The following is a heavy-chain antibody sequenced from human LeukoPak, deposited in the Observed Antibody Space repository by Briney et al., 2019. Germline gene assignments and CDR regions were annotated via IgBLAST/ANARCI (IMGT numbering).Heavy chain of an antibody. CDR1: GGSISSYY. V-gene: IGHV4-59*01. CDR2: IYYSGST. D-gene: IGHD1-1*01. CDR3: ARETGTGYNDY. J-gene: IGHJ4*02. Sequence: SETLSLTCTVSGGSISSYYWSWIRQPPGKGLEWIGYIYYSGSTNYNPSLKSRVTISVDTSKNQFSLKLSSVTAADTAVYYCARETGTGYNDYWGQGTLVTVSS.